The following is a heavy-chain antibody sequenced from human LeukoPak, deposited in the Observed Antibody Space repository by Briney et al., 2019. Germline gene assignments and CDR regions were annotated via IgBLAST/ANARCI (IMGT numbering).Heavy chain of an antibody. CDR1: GFSFTTYW. CDR3: ASNYGDYGGAFDI. Sequence: RAGGSLRLSCAASGFSFTTYWMSWVRQAPGKGLEWVSGINWNGGSTGYADSVKGRFTISRDNAKNSLYLQMNSLRAEDTALYYCASNYGDYGGAFDIWGQGTMVTVSS. J-gene: IGHJ3*02. D-gene: IGHD4-17*01. V-gene: IGHV3-20*04. CDR2: INWNGGST.